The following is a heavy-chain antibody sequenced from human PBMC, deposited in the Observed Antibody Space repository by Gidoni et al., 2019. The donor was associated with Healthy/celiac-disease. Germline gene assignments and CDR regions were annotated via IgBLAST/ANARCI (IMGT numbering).Heavy chain of an antibody. CDR2: ISWNSGSI. CDR1: GFTFADYA. Sequence: EVQLVESGGGLVQPGRSLRLSCAASGFTFADYAMHWVRQAPGKGLEWVSGISWNSGSIGYADAVKGRFTISRDNAKNSLYLQMNSLRAEDTALYYCAKDARRSSSGWYGWFDPWGQGTLVTVSS. V-gene: IGHV3-9*01. J-gene: IGHJ5*02. D-gene: IGHD6-19*01. CDR3: AKDARRSSSGWYGWFDP.